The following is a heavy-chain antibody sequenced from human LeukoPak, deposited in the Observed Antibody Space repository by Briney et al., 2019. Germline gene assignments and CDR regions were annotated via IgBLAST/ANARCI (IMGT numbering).Heavy chain of an antibody. J-gene: IGHJ4*02. V-gene: IGHV3-21*01. CDR2: ISSSSSYI. D-gene: IGHD2-2*02. CDR1: GFTFSSYS. CDR3: ASIVVVPAAILGIDY. Sequence: GGSLRLSCAASGFTFSSYSMNWVRQAPGKGLEWVSSISSSSSYIYYADSVKGRFTISRDNAKNSLYLQMNSLRAEDTAVYYCASIVVVPAAILGIDYWGQGTLVTVSS.